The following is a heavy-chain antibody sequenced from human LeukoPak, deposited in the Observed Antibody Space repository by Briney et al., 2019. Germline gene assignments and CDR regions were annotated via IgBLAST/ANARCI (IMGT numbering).Heavy chain of an antibody. CDR2: IQYDGGHK. J-gene: IGHJ4*02. CDR1: GFIFSNYG. D-gene: IGHD3/OR15-3a*01. CDR3: ARESDVAWTDY. V-gene: IGHV3-30*02. Sequence: GGSLRLSCAASGFIFSNYGMHWVRQAPGKGLEWVAFIQYDGGHKSYADSVKGRFTISTDNAKKSLYLQMNSLRVEDTAVYYCARESDVAWTDYWGLGTVVTVSS.